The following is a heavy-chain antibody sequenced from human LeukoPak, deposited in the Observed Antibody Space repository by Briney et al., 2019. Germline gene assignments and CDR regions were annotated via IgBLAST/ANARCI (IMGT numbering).Heavy chain of an antibody. V-gene: IGHV3-74*01. J-gene: IGHJ3*02. CDR2: INSDGSST. Sequence: GGSLRLSCAASGFTFRSYWMHWVRQAPGKGLVWVSRINSDGSSTSYADSVKGRFTISRDNAKNTLYLQMNSLRAEDTAVYYCAREYYDILTGYHGAFDIWGQGTMVTVSS. CDR3: AREYYDILTGYHGAFDI. D-gene: IGHD3-9*01. CDR1: GFTFRSYW.